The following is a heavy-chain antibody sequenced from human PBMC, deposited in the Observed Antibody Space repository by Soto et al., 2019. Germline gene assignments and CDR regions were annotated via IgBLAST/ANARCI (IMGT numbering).Heavy chain of an antibody. Sequence: GGSLRLSCAASGFTFSNFNMNWVRQAPGKGLEWVSYISSSSSTIYYADSVKGRFTISRDNAKNSLYLQMDSLRDEDTAVYYCARFWDSWGQGTLVTVSS. V-gene: IGHV3-48*02. CDR3: ARFWDS. CDR1: GFTFSNFN. D-gene: IGHD3-3*01. CDR2: ISSSSSTI. J-gene: IGHJ4*02.